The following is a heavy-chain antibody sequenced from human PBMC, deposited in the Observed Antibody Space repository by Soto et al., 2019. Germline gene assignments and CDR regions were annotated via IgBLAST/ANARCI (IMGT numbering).Heavy chain of an antibody. CDR2: INPNSGGT. Sequence: QVQLVQSGAEVKKPGASVKVSCRASGYTFTGYYMHWVRQAPGQGLEWMGWINPNSGGTNYAQNFQGWVTMTRDTSXSXDYMELSRLRSDDTAVYYCARTHCSSTRCYVGSWDYWGQGTLVTVSS. CDR1: GYTFTGYY. D-gene: IGHD2-2*01. CDR3: ARTHCSSTRCYVGSWDY. V-gene: IGHV1-2*04. J-gene: IGHJ4*02.